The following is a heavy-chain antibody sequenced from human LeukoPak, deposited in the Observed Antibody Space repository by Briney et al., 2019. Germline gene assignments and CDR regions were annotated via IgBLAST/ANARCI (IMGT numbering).Heavy chain of an antibody. CDR2: INPNSGGT. CDR3: ARDNDYSTFQNAFDI. J-gene: IGHJ3*02. CDR1: GYTFTGDN. V-gene: IGHV1-2*02. Sequence: ASVKVSCRASGYTFTGDNMHWVRRAPGQGLEWMGWINPNSGGTNYAQKFQGRVTMTRDTSISTAYMELSRLRSDDMAVYYCARDNDYSTFQNAFDIWGQGTMVTVSS. D-gene: IGHD4-11*01.